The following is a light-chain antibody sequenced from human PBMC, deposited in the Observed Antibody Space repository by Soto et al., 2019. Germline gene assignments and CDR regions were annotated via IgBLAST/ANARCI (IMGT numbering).Light chain of an antibody. CDR3: QQYGLSVT. V-gene: IGKV3-20*01. CDR1: QRVNSNF. CDR2: GAS. Sequence: VLTQSPGTLSLSPGERATLSCRATQRVNSNFLAWYQHKPGQAPRLLIYGASSRATGTPDRFRGSGSGTDFTLTINSLDPEEFAVYCCQQYGLSVTVRGGTEVEIK. J-gene: IGKJ4*02.